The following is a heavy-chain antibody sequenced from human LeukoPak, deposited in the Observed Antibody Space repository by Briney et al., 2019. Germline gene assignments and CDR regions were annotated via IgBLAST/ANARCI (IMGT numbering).Heavy chain of an antibody. D-gene: IGHD2-21*02. CDR2: ISGSGGST. CDR3: AKDSYCGDDCHS. V-gene: IGHV3-23*01. CDR1: GFTFRSYA. J-gene: IGHJ4*02. Sequence: GGSLRLSCAASGFTFRSYATSWVCEAPGEGLEWVSIISGSGGSTYYADSVKGRFTISRDNSKNTLYLQMNSLRAEDTAVYYCAKDSYCGDDCHSWGQGTLVAVSS.